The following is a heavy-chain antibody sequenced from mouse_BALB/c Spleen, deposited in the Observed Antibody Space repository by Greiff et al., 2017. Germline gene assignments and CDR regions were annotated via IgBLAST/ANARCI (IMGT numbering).Heavy chain of an antibody. V-gene: IGHV2-6-7*01. CDR1: GFSLTSYG. Sequence: VKLVESGPGLVAPSQSLSITCTVSGFSLTSYGVHWVRQPPGKGLEWLGMIWGDGSTDYNSALKSRLIISKDNSKSQVFLKMNSLQTDDTARYYCARDGRRAMDYWGEGTSVTVSS. J-gene: IGHJ4*01. CDR3: ARDGRRAMDY. CDR2: IWGDGST.